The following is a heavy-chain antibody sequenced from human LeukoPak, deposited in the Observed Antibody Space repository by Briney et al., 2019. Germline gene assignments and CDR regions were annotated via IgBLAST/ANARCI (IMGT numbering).Heavy chain of an antibody. CDR1: GDSVSSNSAI. D-gene: IGHD1-26*01. CDR2: TYYRSKWYD. J-gene: IGHJ4*02. CDR3: ARAPSGSCGYFEY. V-gene: IGHV6-1*01. Sequence: SQTLSLTCAISGDSVSSNSAIWSWIRQSPSRGLEWLGRTYYRSKWYDDYAVSVKSRITINPDTSKNQFSLQLNSVTPEDTAVYYCARAPSGSCGYFEYWGQGTLVTVSS.